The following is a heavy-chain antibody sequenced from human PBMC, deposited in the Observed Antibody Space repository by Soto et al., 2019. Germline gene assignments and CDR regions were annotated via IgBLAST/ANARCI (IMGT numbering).Heavy chain of an antibody. Sequence: SETLSLTCTVSGGSISSGDYYWRWIRQPPGKGLEWIGYIYYSGSTYYNPSLKSRVTISVDTSKNQFSLKLSSVTAADTAVYYCARTYSSGWTMSCWFDPWGQGTLVTVSS. CDR3: ARTYSSGWTMSCWFDP. CDR2: IYYSGST. CDR1: GGSISSGDYY. D-gene: IGHD6-19*01. V-gene: IGHV4-30-4*01. J-gene: IGHJ5*02.